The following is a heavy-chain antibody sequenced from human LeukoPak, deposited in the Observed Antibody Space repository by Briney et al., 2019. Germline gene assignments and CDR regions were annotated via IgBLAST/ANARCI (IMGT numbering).Heavy chain of an antibody. D-gene: IGHD4-17*01. CDR3: ARVQYGDFDY. CDR2: IYSGGST. J-gene: IGHJ4*02. V-gene: IGHV3-53*01. Sequence: QTGGSLRLSCAASGFTVSSNYMSWVRQAPGKGLEWVSVIYSGGSTYYADSVKGRFTISRDNSKNTLYLQMNSLRAEDTAVYYCARVQYGDFDYWGQGTLVTVSS. CDR1: GFTVSSNY.